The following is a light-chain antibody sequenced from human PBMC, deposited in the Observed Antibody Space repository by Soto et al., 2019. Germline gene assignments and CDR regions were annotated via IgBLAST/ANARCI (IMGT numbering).Light chain of an antibody. CDR3: QQYDSSPRT. J-gene: IGKJ1*01. V-gene: IGKV3-20*01. Sequence: EIVLTQSPATLSLSPGERATLSCRASQSLRSSSLAWYQQKPGQAPRLLISGASSRAADIPDRFSGSGSGTDFPLTINRLEPEDFAVYHGQQYDSSPRTFGQGTKVEIK. CDR1: QSLRSSS. CDR2: GAS.